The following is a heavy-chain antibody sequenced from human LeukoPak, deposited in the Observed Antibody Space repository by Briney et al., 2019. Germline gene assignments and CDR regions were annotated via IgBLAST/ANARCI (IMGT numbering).Heavy chain of an antibody. V-gene: IGHV1-18*01. CDR3: ARDGGVHCSSNSCPGAY. D-gene: IGHD2-2*01. J-gene: IGHJ4*02. CDR1: GYTFTTYG. CDR2: VSAYNGNT. Sequence: ASVKVSCKASGYTFTTYGINWGRQSPGQGLEWMGWVSAYNGNTNSAQKLQGRVTMTTDTATNTAYMELRSLRSDDTAVYYCARDGGVHCSSNSCPGAYWGQGTLVTVSS.